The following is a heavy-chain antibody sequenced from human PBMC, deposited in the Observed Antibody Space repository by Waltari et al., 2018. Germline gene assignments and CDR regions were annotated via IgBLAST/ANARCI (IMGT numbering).Heavy chain of an antibody. V-gene: IGHV3-72*01. J-gene: IGHJ4*02. D-gene: IGHD3-9*01. CDR1: GFTCSDYY. CDR2: VRNKAYSYTK. Sequence: EVQLVESGGGLVQPGGSLSLSCAASGFTCSDYYMDWVRQAPGKGLEWVGRVRNKAYSYTKEYAASVKDRFTISRDDSKNSLYLQMNGLKTEDAAVYHCVRSATGQSFHFWGQGTVVTVSS. CDR3: VRSATGQSFHF.